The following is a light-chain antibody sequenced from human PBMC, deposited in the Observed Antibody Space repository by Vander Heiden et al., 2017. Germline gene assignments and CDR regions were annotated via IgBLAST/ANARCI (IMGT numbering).Light chain of an antibody. J-gene: IGKJ5*01. Sequence: AIQLTQSPSSLSASVGDRVTITCRASQGISSALAWYHQKPGKAPKLLIYDASNLESGVPSRFSGCGSGTDFTLSISSLQPEDFATYYCQHFNSFPITFGQGTRLEI. CDR1: QGISSA. CDR3: QHFNSFPIT. V-gene: IGKV1-13*02. CDR2: DAS.